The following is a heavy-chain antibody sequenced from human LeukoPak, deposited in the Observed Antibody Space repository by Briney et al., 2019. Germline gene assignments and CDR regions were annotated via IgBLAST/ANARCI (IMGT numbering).Heavy chain of an antibody. CDR1: EGTFSSYA. Sequence: GASVKVSCKASEGTFSSYAISWVRQAPGQGLEWMGGIIPIFGTANYAQKFQGRVTITADESTSTAYMELSSLRSEDTAVYYCARGQSVRIFGVVIPGAFDIWGQGTMVTVSS. V-gene: IGHV1-69*13. CDR3: ARGQSVRIFGVVIPGAFDI. D-gene: IGHD3-3*01. CDR2: IIPIFGTA. J-gene: IGHJ3*02.